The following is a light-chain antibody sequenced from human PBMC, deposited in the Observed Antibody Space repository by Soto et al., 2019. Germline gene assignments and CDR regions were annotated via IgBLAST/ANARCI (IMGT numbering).Light chain of an antibody. Sequence: EIVMTQSPATLSVSPGERDTLSCRASQSVSSNLAWYQQKPGQAPRLLIYGASTRDTGIPARFSGSGSGTEFTLPISSLQSEDFAVYYCQQYNNWPLTFGGGTKVEIK. CDR3: QQYNNWPLT. CDR2: GAS. CDR1: QSVSSN. J-gene: IGKJ4*01. V-gene: IGKV3-15*01.